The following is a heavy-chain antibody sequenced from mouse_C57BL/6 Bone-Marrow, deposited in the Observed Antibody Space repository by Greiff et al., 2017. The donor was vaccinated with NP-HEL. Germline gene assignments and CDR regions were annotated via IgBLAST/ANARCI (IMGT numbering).Heavy chain of an antibody. CDR3: ARPLRYYAMDY. J-gene: IGHJ4*01. CDR1: GYAFSSSW. Sequence: VQLQQSGPELVKPGASVTISCKASGYAFSSSWMNWVKQRPGKGLEWIGRLYPGDGDTNYNGKFKGKATLTADKSSSTAYMQLSSLTSEDAAVYFCARPLRYYAMDYWGQGTSVTVSS. V-gene: IGHV1-82*01. D-gene: IGHD6-1*01. CDR2: LYPGDGDT.